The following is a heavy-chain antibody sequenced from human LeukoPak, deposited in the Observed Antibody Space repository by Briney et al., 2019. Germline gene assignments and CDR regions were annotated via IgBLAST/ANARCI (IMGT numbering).Heavy chain of an antibody. D-gene: IGHD3-22*01. CDR1: GYTFTGYY. Sequence: GASVKVSCKASGYTFTGYYMHWVRQAPGQGLEWMGWISAYNGNTNYAQKLQGRVTMTTDTSTSTAYMELRSLRSDDTAVYYCARGAYYYDSSGPLDYWGQGTLVTVSS. J-gene: IGHJ4*02. CDR2: ISAYNGNT. V-gene: IGHV1-18*04. CDR3: ARGAYYYDSSGPLDY.